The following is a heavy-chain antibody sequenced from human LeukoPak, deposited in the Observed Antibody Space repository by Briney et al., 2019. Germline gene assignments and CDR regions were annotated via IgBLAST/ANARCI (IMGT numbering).Heavy chain of an antibody. CDR1: GYTFTGYY. CDR2: INPNSGGT. CDR3: ARTPTTMVRGVIFAPGGSGMDV. D-gene: IGHD3-10*01. V-gene: IGHV1-2*02. J-gene: IGHJ6*02. Sequence: ASVKVSCKASGYTFTGYYMHWVRQAPGQGLEWMGWINPNSGGTNYAQKIQGRVTMTRDTSISTAYMEMSRLRSDDTGVYSCARTPTTMVRGVIFAPGGSGMDVWGQGTTVTVSS.